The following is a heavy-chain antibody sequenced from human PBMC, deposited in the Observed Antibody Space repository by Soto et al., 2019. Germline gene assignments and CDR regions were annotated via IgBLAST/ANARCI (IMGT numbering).Heavy chain of an antibody. V-gene: IGHV3-7*04. D-gene: IGHD3-16*02. CDR3: ARAAYRWFDS. Sequence: EVQLVESGGGLVKPGGSLRLSCAASGFTFSSYWMSWVRQAPGKGLEWVANIKQDGSEKYYVDSVKGRLTISRDNAKNSLYLQRNTLRAEDTAVYYCARAAYRWFDSWGQGTLVTVSS. J-gene: IGHJ5*01. CDR2: IKQDGSEK. CDR1: GFTFSSYW.